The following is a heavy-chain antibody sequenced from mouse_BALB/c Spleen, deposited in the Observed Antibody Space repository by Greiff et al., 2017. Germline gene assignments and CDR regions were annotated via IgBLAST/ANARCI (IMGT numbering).Heavy chain of an antibody. V-gene: IGHV5-17*02. J-gene: IGHJ4*01. CDR3: ARSLDYYAMDY. CDR1: GFTFSSFG. CDR2: ISSGSSTI. Sequence: DVKLVESGGGLVQPGGSRKLSCAASGFTFSSFGMHWVRQAPEKGLEWVAYISSGSSTIYYADTVKGRFTISRDNPKNTLFLQMTSLRSEDTAMYYCARSLDYYAMDYWGQGTSVTVSS. D-gene: IGHD1-2*01.